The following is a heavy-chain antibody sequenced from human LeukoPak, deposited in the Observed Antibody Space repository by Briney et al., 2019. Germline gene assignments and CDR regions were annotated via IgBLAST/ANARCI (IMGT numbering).Heavy chain of an antibody. CDR1: GGTFSSYA. Sequence: SVKVSCKASGGTFSSYAISWVRQAPGQGLEWMGGIIPIFGTANYAQKLQGRVTITADESTSTAYMELSSLRSEDTAVYYCASSGCSGGSCYEGYFDYWGQGTLVTVSS. D-gene: IGHD2-15*01. CDR2: IIPIFGTA. CDR3: ASSGCSGGSCYEGYFDY. V-gene: IGHV1-69*01. J-gene: IGHJ4*02.